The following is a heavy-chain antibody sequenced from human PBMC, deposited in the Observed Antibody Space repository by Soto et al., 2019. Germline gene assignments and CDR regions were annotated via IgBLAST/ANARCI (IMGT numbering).Heavy chain of an antibody. D-gene: IGHD6-19*01. CDR2: ISKGGSNL. CDR1: GFRFSDFY. CDR3: AREVEYTSAFGISSSFDY. Sequence: GGSLRLSCAASGFRFSDFYMTWIRQAPGKGLEWVTVISKGGSNLYFADSVKGRFTISRDNSKNTLYLQRNSLRSEDTAGYYCAREVEYTSAFGISSSFDYWGQGTLVTVSS. V-gene: IGHV3-30-3*01. J-gene: IGHJ4*02.